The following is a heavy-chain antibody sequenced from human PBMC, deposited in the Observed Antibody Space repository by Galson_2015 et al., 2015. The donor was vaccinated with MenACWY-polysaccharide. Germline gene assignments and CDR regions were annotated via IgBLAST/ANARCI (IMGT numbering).Heavy chain of an antibody. CDR1: GFTFSSYV. Sequence: SMRLSCAVSGFTFSSYVMSWVRQAPGRGLEWVSSITDSGSSTYYVVSVKGRFTISRDNPKNTLFLQMNSLRADDTAVYYCAKGGREVDNWLDPWGQGALVTVSS. CDR3: AKGGREVDNWLDP. D-gene: IGHD1-26*01. CDR2: ITDSGSST. J-gene: IGHJ5*02. V-gene: IGHV3-23*01.